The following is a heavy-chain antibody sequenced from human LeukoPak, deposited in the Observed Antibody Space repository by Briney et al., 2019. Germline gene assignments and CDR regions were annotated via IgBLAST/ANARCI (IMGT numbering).Heavy chain of an antibody. CDR3: AREEVIAAAGPTLDY. CDR2: INPNSGGT. D-gene: IGHD6-13*01. J-gene: IGHJ4*02. V-gene: IGHV1-2*02. CDR1: GYTFIGYY. Sequence: ASVKVSCKAFGYTFIGYYMYWVRQAPGQGLEWMGWINPNSGGTNYAQKFQGRVTMTRDTSISTAYMELSRLRSDDTAVFYCAREEVIAAAGPTLDYWGQGALVTVSS.